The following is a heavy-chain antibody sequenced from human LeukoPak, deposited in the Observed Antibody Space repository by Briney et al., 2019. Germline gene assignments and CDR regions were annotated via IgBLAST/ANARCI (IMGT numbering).Heavy chain of an antibody. J-gene: IGHJ5*02. V-gene: IGHV1-2*02. Sequence: GASVKVSCKASGYTFTGYYMHWVRQAPGQGLEWMGWINPNSGGTNYAQKFQDRVTMTRDTSISTAYMELSRLRSDDTAVYYCARGDCSSTSCYIINWFDPWGQGTLVTVSS. D-gene: IGHD2-2*01. CDR3: ARGDCSSTSCYIINWFDP. CDR1: GYTFTGYY. CDR2: INPNSGGT.